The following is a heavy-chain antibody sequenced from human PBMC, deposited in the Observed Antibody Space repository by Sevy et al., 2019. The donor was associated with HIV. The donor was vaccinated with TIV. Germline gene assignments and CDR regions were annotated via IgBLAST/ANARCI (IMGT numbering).Heavy chain of an antibody. V-gene: IGHV5-51*01. J-gene: IGHJ6*02. CDR3: ARQDPTYYYGMDV. Sequence: GESLKISCKGSGYSFTSYWTGWVRQMPGKGLEWMGIIYPGDSDTRYSPSFQGQVTISADKSINTAYLQWSSLKASDTAMYYCARQDPTYYYGMDVWGQGTTVTVSS. CDR1: GYSFTSYW. CDR2: IYPGDSDT. D-gene: IGHD1-1*01.